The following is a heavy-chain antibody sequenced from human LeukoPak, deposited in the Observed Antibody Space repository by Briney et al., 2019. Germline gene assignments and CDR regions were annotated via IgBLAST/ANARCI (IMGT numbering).Heavy chain of an antibody. CDR2: ISEDGGDT. Sequence: PGGSLRLSCAASGFTFDDYAMHWVRQTPGKGLECVSLISEDGGDTWYADSVKGRITISRDNSKNSLYLQMNSLRAEDTAFYYCAKDKTRGPGDYWGQGTLVTVSS. CDR1: GFTFDDYA. J-gene: IGHJ4*02. CDR3: AKDKTRGPGDY. V-gene: IGHV3-43*02. D-gene: IGHD1-14*01.